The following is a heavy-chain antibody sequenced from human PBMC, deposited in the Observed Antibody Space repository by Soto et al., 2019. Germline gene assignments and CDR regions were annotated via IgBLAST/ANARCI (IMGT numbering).Heavy chain of an antibody. Sequence: PSETLSLTCTVSGGSISSGDYYWSWIRQPPGKGLEWIGCIYYSGSTYYNPSLKSRVTISVDTSKNQFSLKLSSVTAADTAVYYCARGYSNSRNNWFDPWGQGTLVTVSS. V-gene: IGHV4-30-4*01. D-gene: IGHD4-4*01. CDR3: ARGYSNSRNNWFDP. J-gene: IGHJ5*02. CDR2: IYYSGST. CDR1: GGSISSGDYY.